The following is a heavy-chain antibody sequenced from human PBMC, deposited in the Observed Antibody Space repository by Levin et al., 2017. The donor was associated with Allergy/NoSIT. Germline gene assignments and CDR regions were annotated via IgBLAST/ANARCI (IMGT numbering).Heavy chain of an antibody. Sequence: GGSLRLSCAASGFTFSSYAMHWVRQAPGKGLEWVAVISYDGSNKYYADSVKGRFTISRDNSKNTLYLQMNSLRAEDTAVYYCARDYYGSGEDGGFDYWGQGTLVTVSS. J-gene: IGHJ4*02. CDR2: ISYDGSNK. CDR1: GFTFSSYA. CDR3: ARDYYGSGEDGGFDY. D-gene: IGHD3-10*01. V-gene: IGHV3-30-3*01.